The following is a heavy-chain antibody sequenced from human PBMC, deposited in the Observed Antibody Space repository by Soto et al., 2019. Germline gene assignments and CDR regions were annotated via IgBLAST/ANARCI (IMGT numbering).Heavy chain of an antibody. J-gene: IGHJ5*02. CDR3: ARVSVPDYGGNLNWFDP. D-gene: IGHD4-17*01. V-gene: IGHV3-7*03. CDR2: IKQDGSEK. CDR1: GFTFSSYW. Sequence: AGSLRLSCAASGFTFSSYWMSWVRQAPGKGLEWVANIKQDGSEKYYVDSVKGRFTISRDNAKNSLYLQMNSLRAEDTAVYYCARVSVPDYGGNLNWFDPWGQGTLVTVSS.